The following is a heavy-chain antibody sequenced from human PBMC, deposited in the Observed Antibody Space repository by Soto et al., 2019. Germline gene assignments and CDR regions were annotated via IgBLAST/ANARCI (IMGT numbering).Heavy chain of an antibody. CDR1: GGSFSGYY. J-gene: IGHJ4*02. Sequence: QVQLQQWGAGLLKPSETLSLTCAVYGGSFSGYYWSWIRQSPGKGLEWIGEINHSGSTNYYPSLKSRVTISVDRSKNQFSLKLTSVTAADTAVYYCARGGQRGYVYWGQGVLVTGSS. CDR2: INHSGST. CDR3: ARGGQRGYVY. D-gene: IGHD6-25*01. V-gene: IGHV4-34*01.